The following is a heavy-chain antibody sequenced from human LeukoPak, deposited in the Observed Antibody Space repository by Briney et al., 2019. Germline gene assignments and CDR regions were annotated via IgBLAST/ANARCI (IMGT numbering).Heavy chain of an antibody. CDR2: ISYDGSNK. D-gene: IGHD6-19*01. CDR1: GFTFSSYG. V-gene: IGHV3-30*18. Sequence: GRSLRLSCAASGFTFSSYGMHWVRQAPGKGPEWVAVISYDGSNKYYADSVKGRFTISRDNSKNTLYLQMNSLRAEDTAVYYCAKDYSSGWYPYFDYWGQGTLVTVSS. CDR3: AKDYSSGWYPYFDY. J-gene: IGHJ4*02.